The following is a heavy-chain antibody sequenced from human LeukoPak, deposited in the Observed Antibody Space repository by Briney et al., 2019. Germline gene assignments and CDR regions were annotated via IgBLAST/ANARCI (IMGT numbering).Heavy chain of an antibody. J-gene: IGHJ5*02. Sequence: SETLSLTCTVSGGSISSSYYYWGWIRQPPGKGLEWIGSIYSSGSTYYNPSLKSRVTISVDTSKNQFSLKLTSVTAADTAVYYYARHYGPWGRGTLVTVSS. D-gene: IGHD4-17*01. CDR3: ARHYGP. V-gene: IGHV4-39*01. CDR1: GGSISSSYYY. CDR2: IYSSGST.